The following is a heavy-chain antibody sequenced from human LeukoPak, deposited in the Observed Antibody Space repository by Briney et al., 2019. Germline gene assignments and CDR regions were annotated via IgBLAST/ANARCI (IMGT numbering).Heavy chain of an antibody. CDR3: ARDPTRSSGYYYDY. Sequence: GGSLRLSCAASGFTFSNYAMNWVRQAPGKGLDWVSVISGSGGSTFYADSVKGRFTISRDNAKNSLYLQMNSLRAEDTAVYYCARDPTRSSGYYYDYWGQGTLVTVSS. J-gene: IGHJ4*02. D-gene: IGHD3-22*01. CDR2: ISGSGGST. CDR1: GFTFSNYA. V-gene: IGHV3-23*01.